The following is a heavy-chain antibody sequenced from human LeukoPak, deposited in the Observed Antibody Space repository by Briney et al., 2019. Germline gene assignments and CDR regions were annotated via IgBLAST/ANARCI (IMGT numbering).Heavy chain of an antibody. CDR2: IYYSGST. D-gene: IGHD3-16*01. V-gene: IGHV4-4*02. Sequence: SETLSLTCAVSGGSISSSNWWSLVRQPPGKGLEWIGDIYYSGSTNYNPSLKSRVTISVDTSKNQFSLNLTSVTAADTAVYYCARFTPQGYGWGGYNRFEPWGQGTLVTVSS. CDR1: GGSISSSNW. J-gene: IGHJ5*02. CDR3: ARFTPQGYGWGGYNRFEP.